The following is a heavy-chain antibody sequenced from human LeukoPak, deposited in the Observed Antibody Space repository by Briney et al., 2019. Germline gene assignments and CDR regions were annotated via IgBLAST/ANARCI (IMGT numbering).Heavy chain of an antibody. CDR3: ASSLRAISHYFDY. D-gene: IGHD2-2*02. J-gene: IGHJ4*02. V-gene: IGHV1-69*05. CDR1: GGTFSSYA. CDR2: IIPIFGTA. Sequence: GASVKVSCKASGGTFSSYAISWVRQAPGQGLEWMGGIIPIFGTANCAQKFQGRVTITTDESTSTAYMELSSLRSEDTAVYYCASSLRAISHYFDYWGQGTLVTVSS.